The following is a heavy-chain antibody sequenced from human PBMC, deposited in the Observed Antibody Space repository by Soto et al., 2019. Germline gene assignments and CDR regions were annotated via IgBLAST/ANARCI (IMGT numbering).Heavy chain of an antibody. CDR2: ISGSGGST. Sequence: PGGSLRRSCAASGFTFSSYAMSWVRQAPGKGLEWVSAISGSGGSTYYADSVKGRFTISRDNSENTVYLQMNSLRADDTAVYYCARTLIYTSGWYDYWGQGTLVTVSS. V-gene: IGHV3-23*01. J-gene: IGHJ4*02. CDR1: GFTFSSYA. D-gene: IGHD6-19*01. CDR3: ARTLIYTSGWYDY.